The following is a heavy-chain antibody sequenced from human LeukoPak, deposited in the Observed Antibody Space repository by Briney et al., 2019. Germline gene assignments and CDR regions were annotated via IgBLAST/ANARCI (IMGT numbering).Heavy chain of an antibody. D-gene: IGHD6-19*01. CDR1: GFTFSSYG. Sequence: GGSLRLSCAASGFTFSSYGMHWGRQAPGKGREWGAVIWDDGSNKYYADSVKGRFTISRDNSENTVYLHMNRLRDEDTAVYYCARERDSSLPDAFDIWGQGTMVTVSS. V-gene: IGHV3-33*01. CDR3: ARERDSSLPDAFDI. J-gene: IGHJ3*02. CDR2: IWDDGSNK.